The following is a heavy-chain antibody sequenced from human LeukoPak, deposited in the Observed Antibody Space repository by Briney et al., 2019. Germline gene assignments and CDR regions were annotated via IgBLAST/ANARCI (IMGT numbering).Heavy chain of an antibody. J-gene: IGHJ4*02. CDR1: GFRFSDFG. D-gene: IGHD1-20*01. CDR3: AKGDNYKPLYFDN. V-gene: IGHV3-33*06. Sequence: GGSLRLSCVASGFRFSDFGMHWVRQAPGKGLEWVAVIFYDRGKKFYADSVEGRFTISSDNSKNTLYLQMNSLRDEDTAVYYRAKGDNYKPLYFDNWGQGSLVTVSA. CDR2: IFYDRGKK.